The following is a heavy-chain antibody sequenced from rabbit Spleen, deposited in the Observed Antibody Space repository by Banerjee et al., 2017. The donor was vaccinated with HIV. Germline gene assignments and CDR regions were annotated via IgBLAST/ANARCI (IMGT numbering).Heavy chain of an antibody. Sequence: QEQLEESGGDLVKPEGSLTLTCKASGFTFNSGYDMCWVRQAPGKGLEWIACIYAGSSGSTYSATWAKGRFTISKTSSTTVTLQMTSLTAADTATYFCARDAGTSFSTYGMDLWGQGTLVT. CDR3: ARDAGTSFSTYGMDL. CDR2: IYAGSSGST. J-gene: IGHJ6*01. CDR1: GFTFNSGYD. V-gene: IGHV1S45*01. D-gene: IGHD8-1*01.